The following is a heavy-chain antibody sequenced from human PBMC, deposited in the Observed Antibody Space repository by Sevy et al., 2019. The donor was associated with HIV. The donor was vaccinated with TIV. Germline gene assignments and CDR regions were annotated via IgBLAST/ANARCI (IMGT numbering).Heavy chain of an antibody. Sequence: GGSLRLSCEASVYTFKSYSLNWVRQAPGKGLEWLSFITSSSTTIYYADSVKGRFTVSRDDAKNSQHLQMDSLREEDTAVYYCARVIGSGFSYGVYYYYGMDVWGRGTTVTVSS. D-gene: IGHD5-18*01. CDR3: ARVIGSGFSYGVYYYYGMDV. CDR1: VYTFKSYS. CDR2: ITSSSTTI. J-gene: IGHJ6*02. V-gene: IGHV3-48*02.